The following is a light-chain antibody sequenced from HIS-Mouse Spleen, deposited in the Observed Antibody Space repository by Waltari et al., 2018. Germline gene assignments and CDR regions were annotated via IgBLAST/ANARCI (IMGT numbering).Light chain of an antibody. V-gene: IGLV3-10*01. Sequence: SYELTQPPSVSVSPGQTVRITCLGEALPQKSAYWYQQKSGQAPVLVIYEDSKRPSGIPERFSGSSSGTMATLTISGAQVEDEADYYCYSTDSSGNHRVFGGGTKLTVL. CDR3: YSTDSSGNHRV. CDR2: EDS. CDR1: ALPQKS. J-gene: IGLJ2*01.